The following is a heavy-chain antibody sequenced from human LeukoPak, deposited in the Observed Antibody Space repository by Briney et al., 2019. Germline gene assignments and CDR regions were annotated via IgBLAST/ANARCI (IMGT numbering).Heavy chain of an antibody. CDR1: GGSISSSSYY. D-gene: IGHD2-2*01. V-gene: IGHV4-39*07. J-gene: IGHJ5*02. CDR2: IYYSGST. CDR3: ARHKDIVVVPAAT. Sequence: SETLSLTCTVSGGSISSSSYYWGWICQPPGKGLEWIGSIYYSGSTYYNPSLKSRVAISVDTSKNQFSLKLSSVTAADTAVYYCARHKDIVVVPAATWGQGTLVTVSS.